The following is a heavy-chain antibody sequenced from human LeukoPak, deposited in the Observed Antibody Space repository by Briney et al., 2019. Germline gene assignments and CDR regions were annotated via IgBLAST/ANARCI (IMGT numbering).Heavy chain of an antibody. CDR3: ARDRGLAPTCYYDSSGFSYFDY. D-gene: IGHD3-22*01. CDR1: GYTFTSYG. V-gene: IGHV1-18*01. CDR2: ISAYNGNT. Sequence: GASVKVSCKASGYTFTSYGISWVRQAPGQGLEWMGWISAYNGNTNYAQKLQGRVTMTTDTSTSTAYMELRSLRSDDTAVYYCARDRGLAPTCYYDSSGFSYFDYWGQGTLVTVSS. J-gene: IGHJ4*02.